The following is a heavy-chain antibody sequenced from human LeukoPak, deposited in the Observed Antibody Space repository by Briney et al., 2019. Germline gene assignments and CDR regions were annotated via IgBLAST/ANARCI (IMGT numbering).Heavy chain of an antibody. CDR1: GFTFSSYA. D-gene: IGHD7-27*01. V-gene: IGHV3-23*01. J-gene: IGHJ6*03. Sequence: PGGSLRLSCAASGFTFSSYAMSWVRQAPGKGLEWVSAISGSGGSTYYADSVKGRFTISRDNSKNTLYLQMNSLRAEDTAVYYSAKAKVAGAPLYYYYMDVWGKGTTVTVSS. CDR2: ISGSGGST. CDR3: AKAKVAGAPLYYYYMDV.